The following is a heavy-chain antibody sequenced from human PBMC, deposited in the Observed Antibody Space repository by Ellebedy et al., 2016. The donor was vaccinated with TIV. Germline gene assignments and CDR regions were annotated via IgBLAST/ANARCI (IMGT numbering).Heavy chain of an antibody. J-gene: IGHJ4*02. CDR2: INTNTGNP. CDR3: ARGMAAGTFDF. Sequence: AASVKVSCKASGYIFSNFAMNWVRQAPGLGLEWMGWINTNTGNPTYAQGFTGQFVFSLDTSVSTAYLQISSLKADDTGVYYCARGMAAGTFDFWGQGTLVSVSS. V-gene: IGHV7-4-1*02. D-gene: IGHD6-13*01. CDR1: GYIFSNFA.